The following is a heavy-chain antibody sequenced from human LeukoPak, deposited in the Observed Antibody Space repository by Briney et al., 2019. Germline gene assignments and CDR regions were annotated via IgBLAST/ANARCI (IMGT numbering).Heavy chain of an antibody. CDR3: ASSRDGYNYMNY. V-gene: IGHV3-74*01. J-gene: IGHJ4*02. CDR1: GFTFSSYW. D-gene: IGHD5-24*01. CDR2: INGDGTTT. Sequence: GGSLRLSCAASGFTFSSYWVHWVRQAPGKGLVWVSRINGDGTTTSYADSVKGRFTISRDSAKNTLYLQMNSLRAEDTAVYYCASSRDGYNYMNYWGQGTLVTVSS.